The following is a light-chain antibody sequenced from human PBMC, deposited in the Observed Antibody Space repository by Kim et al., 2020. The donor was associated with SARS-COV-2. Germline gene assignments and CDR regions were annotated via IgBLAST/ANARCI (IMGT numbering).Light chain of an antibody. CDR2: YDD. Sequence: RKRVTISCSGSRSNIGNNAVNWYQQFPGKAPKLVIYYDDLLPSGVSDRFSGSKSGTSASLAISGLQSEDEADYYCGAWDDSLNGPVFGGGTKVTVL. J-gene: IGLJ3*02. CDR3: GAWDDSLNGPV. CDR1: RSNIGNNA. V-gene: IGLV1-36*01.